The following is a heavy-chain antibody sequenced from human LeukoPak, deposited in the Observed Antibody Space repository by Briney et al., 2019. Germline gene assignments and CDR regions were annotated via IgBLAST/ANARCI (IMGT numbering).Heavy chain of an antibody. D-gene: IGHD5-12*01. J-gene: IGHJ4*02. CDR3: ARLGGYEDY. CDR2: IYYSGST. CDR1: AGSISSYY. V-gene: IGHV4-59*01. Sequence: SETLSLTCTVSAGSISSYYWSWIRQPPGKGLEWIGYIYYSGSTSYNPSLKSRVTISIETSKSQFSLKLNSVTAADTAVYYCARLGGYEDYWGQGTLVIVSS.